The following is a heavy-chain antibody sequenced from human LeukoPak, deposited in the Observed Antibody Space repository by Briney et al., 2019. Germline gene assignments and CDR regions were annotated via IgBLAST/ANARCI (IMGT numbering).Heavy chain of an antibody. CDR2: ISGSGDTT. CDR1: GFTFSNYA. CDR3: ARGGPSVKMIRGDFDH. V-gene: IGHV3-23*01. J-gene: IGHJ4*02. D-gene: IGHD3-10*01. Sequence: GGSLRLSCSGTGFTFSNYAMSWVRQAPGKGLEWVSVISGSGDTTEYADSVKGRFAISSDNSDNTVYLEMNRLRVEDTAVYYCARGGPSVKMIRGDFDHWGQGTLVTVSS.